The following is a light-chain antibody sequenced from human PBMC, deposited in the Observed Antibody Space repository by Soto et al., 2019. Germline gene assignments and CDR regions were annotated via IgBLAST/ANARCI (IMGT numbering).Light chain of an antibody. CDR3: SSYTSSSTLLV. J-gene: IGLJ1*01. Sequence: QSVLTQPASVSGSPGQSITISCTGTSSDVGGYNYVSWYQQHPGKAPKLMIYEVSNRPSGVSNRFSGSKSGNTASLTISGLRAEDEADYYCSSYTSSSTLLVFGTGTKVTVL. CDR1: SSDVGGYNY. CDR2: EVS. V-gene: IGLV2-14*01.